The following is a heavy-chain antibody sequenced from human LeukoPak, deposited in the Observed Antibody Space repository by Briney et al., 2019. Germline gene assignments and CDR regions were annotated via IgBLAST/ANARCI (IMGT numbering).Heavy chain of an antibody. V-gene: IGHV3-30*03. CDR1: GFTFSSYG. CDR2: ISYDGSNK. CDR3: GSPSLGLESNDL. Sequence: GGSLRLSCAASGFTFSSYGMHWVRQAPGKGLEWVAVISYDGSNKYYADSVKGRFTISRDNSKNTLYLQMNSLRAEDTAVYYCGSPSLGLESNDLGGQGTLVTVSS. J-gene: IGHJ4*02. D-gene: IGHD1-1*01.